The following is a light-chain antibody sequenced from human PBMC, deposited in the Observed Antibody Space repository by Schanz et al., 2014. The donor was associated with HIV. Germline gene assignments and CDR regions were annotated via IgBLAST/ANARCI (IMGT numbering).Light chain of an antibody. CDR1: STNIGAGYD. CDR2: DDD. CDR3: QSYDSSLSGVL. V-gene: IGLV1-40*01. Sequence: QSVLTQPPSLSGAPGQRVSLSCNGSSTNIGAGYDVHWYQQFPGTAPKLLKFDDDSRPSGVPDRFSGSKSGTSASLAITGLQDEDEADYYCQSYDSSLSGVLFGGGTKLTVL. J-gene: IGLJ2*01.